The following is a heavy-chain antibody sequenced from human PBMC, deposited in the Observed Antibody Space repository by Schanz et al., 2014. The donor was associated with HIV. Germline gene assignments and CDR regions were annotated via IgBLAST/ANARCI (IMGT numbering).Heavy chain of an antibody. CDR3: AKSGNGRSLDF. D-gene: IGHD3-10*01. V-gene: IGHV3-23*01. CDR2: ISGSGGST. J-gene: IGHJ4*02. Sequence: EVQLLESGGGLVQPGGSLRLSCAASGFTFSSYAMSWVRQAAGKGLEWVSVISGSGGSTYYADSVKGRFTISRDNSKNTLYLQMNSLRAEDTAVFYCAKSGNGRSLDFWGQGTLLTVSS. CDR1: GFTFSSYA.